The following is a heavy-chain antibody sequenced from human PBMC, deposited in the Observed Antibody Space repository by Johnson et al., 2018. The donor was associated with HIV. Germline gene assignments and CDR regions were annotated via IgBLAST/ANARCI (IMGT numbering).Heavy chain of an antibody. D-gene: IGHD2-15*01. V-gene: IGHV3-33*01. CDR1: GFTFSKYG. CDR3: ARSRDCSGGSCPDAFDI. CDR2: IWYDGTKK. Sequence: QVQLVESGGGVVQPGGSLRLSCAASGFTFSKYGMHWVRQAPGKGLAWVAIIWYDGTKKYSGDSVKGRFTISRDNAKNTRYLQMNRLGAEDTAVYYCARSRDCSGGSCPDAFDIWGQGTMVTVSA. J-gene: IGHJ3*02.